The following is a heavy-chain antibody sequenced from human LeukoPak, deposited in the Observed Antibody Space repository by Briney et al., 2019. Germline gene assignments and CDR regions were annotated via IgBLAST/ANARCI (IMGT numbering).Heavy chain of an antibody. Sequence: PGGSLRLSCAASGFTFSNYAMHWVRQAPGKGLEWVSGISWNSGSIGYADSVKGRFTISRDNAKNSLYLQMNSLRAEDTALYYCAKDTPGDYWGQGTLVTVSS. J-gene: IGHJ4*02. CDR2: ISWNSGSI. CDR3: AKDTPGDY. CDR1: GFTFSNYA. V-gene: IGHV3-9*01.